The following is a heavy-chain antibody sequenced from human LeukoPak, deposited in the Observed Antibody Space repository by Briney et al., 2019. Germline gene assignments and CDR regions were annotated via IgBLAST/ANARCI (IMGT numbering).Heavy chain of an antibody. J-gene: IGHJ4*02. Sequence: PGGSLRLSCAASGFTFSDYYMSWIRQAPGKGLEWASYISSSGSTIYYADSVKGRFTISRDNAKNSLYLQMNSLRAEDTAVYYCARDSLLYYYDSSGGLDYWGQGTLVTVSS. CDR2: ISSSGSTI. CDR3: ARDSLLYYYDSSGGLDY. V-gene: IGHV3-11*01. CDR1: GFTFSDYY. D-gene: IGHD3-22*01.